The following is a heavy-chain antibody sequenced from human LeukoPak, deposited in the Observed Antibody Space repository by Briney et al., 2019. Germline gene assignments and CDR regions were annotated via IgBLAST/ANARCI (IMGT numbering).Heavy chain of an antibody. J-gene: IGHJ4*02. Sequence: GGSLRLSCTASGFAFDEHGMSWVRQVPGKGLEWVSGINWSGGSTGYADPLRGRFTISRDNAKNSLYLQIDSLRAEDTALYYCARAPITSPFYFDYWGQGTLVTVSS. V-gene: IGHV3-20*04. CDR3: ARAPITSPFYFDY. CDR1: GFAFDEHG. D-gene: IGHD2-2*01. CDR2: INWSGGST.